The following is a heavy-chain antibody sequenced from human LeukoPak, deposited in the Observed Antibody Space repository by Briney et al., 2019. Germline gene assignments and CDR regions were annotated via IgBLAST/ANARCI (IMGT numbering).Heavy chain of an antibody. CDR3: ARSSDRASDY. V-gene: IGHV3-30*04. CDR1: GFTFSSYA. J-gene: IGHJ4*02. Sequence: GRSLRLSCAASGFTFSSYAMHWVRQAPGKGLEWVAVISYDGSNKYYADSVKGRFTISRDNSKNTLYLQMNSLRAEDTAVYYCARSSDRASDYWGQGTLVTVSS. D-gene: IGHD6-6*01. CDR2: ISYDGSNK.